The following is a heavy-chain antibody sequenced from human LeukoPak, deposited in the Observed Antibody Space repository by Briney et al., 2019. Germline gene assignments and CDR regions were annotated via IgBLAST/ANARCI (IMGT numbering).Heavy chain of an antibody. Sequence: KHGESLKISCKGSGYSFTTYWITWVRQMPGKGLEWMGTIDPSDSYTNYSPSFQGHVSISVDKSISTAYLQWSSLKASDTAMDYCARHLYGSVTYNVDYWGQGTLVTVSS. V-gene: IGHV5-10-1*01. CDR2: IDPSDSYT. D-gene: IGHD3-10*01. CDR1: GYSFTTYW. J-gene: IGHJ4*02. CDR3: ARHLYGSVTYNVDY.